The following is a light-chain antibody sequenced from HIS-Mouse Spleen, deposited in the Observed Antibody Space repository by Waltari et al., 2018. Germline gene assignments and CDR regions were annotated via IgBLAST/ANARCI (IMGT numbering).Light chain of an antibody. J-gene: IGLJ2*01. CDR3: CSYAGSSTVV. CDR1: SSDVGSYNL. CDR2: EGS. Sequence: QSALTQPASVSGSPGQSITISCTGTSSDVGSYNLVSCYQQHPGKAPKLMIYEGSTRPSGVSNRFSGSKSGNTASLTISGLQAEDEADYYCCSYAGSSTVVFGGGTKLTVL. V-gene: IGLV2-23*01.